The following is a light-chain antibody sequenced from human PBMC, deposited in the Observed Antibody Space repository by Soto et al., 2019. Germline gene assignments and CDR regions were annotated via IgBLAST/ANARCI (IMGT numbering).Light chain of an antibody. V-gene: IGKV1-39*01. J-gene: IGKJ1*01. CDR3: QQSGT. CDR2: VAS. CDR1: QSISSY. Sequence: DIQMTQSPSSLSASVGDRVTITCRASQSISSYLSWYQHKPGKAPKLLINVASTLQSGVPSRFSGSGSGTDFTLPLRSLQPEDFATYYCQQSGTFGQGTKVDIK.